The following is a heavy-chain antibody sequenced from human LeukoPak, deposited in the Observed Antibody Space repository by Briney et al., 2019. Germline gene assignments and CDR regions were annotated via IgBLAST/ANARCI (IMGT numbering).Heavy chain of an antibody. CDR1: GFTVSSNY. Sequence: PGGSLRLSCAASGFTVSSNYMSWVRQAPGKGLEWVSAIYSGGSTYYADSVKGRFTISRDNSKNTLYLQMNSLRAEDTAVYYCAASAMVNGMDVWGQGTTVTVSS. CDR3: AASAMVNGMDV. V-gene: IGHV3-66*02. D-gene: IGHD5-18*01. J-gene: IGHJ6*02. CDR2: IYSGGST.